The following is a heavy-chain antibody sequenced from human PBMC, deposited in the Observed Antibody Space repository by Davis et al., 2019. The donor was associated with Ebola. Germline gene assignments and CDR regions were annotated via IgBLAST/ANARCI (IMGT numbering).Heavy chain of an antibody. V-gene: IGHV3-23*01. Sequence: PGGSLRLSCAASGFTFSSYAMSWVRQAPGKGLEWVSAISGSGGSTYYADSVKGRFTISSDNSKNTLYLQMNSLRAEDTAVYYCAKDGKYYYDSSGSNDAFDIWGQGTMVTVSS. J-gene: IGHJ3*02. CDR2: ISGSGGST. D-gene: IGHD3-22*01. CDR1: GFTFSSYA. CDR3: AKDGKYYYDSSGSNDAFDI.